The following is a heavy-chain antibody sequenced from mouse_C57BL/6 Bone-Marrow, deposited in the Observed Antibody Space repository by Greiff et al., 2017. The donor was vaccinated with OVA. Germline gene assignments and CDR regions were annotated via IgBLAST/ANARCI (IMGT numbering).Heavy chain of an antibody. J-gene: IGHJ2*01. CDR2: IYPGSGNT. Sequence: VQLQQSGAELVRPGASVKLSCKASGYTFTSYYINWVKQRPGQGLEWIARIYPGSGNTYYNEKFKGKATLTAEKSSSTAYMQLSSLTSEDSAVYFGASSLYDDDVDYWGKGTTLTVSS. D-gene: IGHD2-4*01. CDR1: GYTFTSYY. V-gene: IGHV1-76*01. CDR3: ASSLYDDDVDY.